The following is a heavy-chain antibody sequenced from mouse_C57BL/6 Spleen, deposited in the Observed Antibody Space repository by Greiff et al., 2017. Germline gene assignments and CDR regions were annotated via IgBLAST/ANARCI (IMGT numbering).Heavy chain of an antibody. V-gene: IGHV1-59*01. Sequence: QVQLQQPGAELVRPGTSVTLSCKASGYTFTSYWMHWVKQRPGQGLEWIGVIDPSDSYTNYNQKFKGKSTLTVDTSSSTAYMQLSSLTSEDSAVYYCARSRSTYYAMDYWGQGTSVTVSS. CDR3: ARSRSTYYAMDY. J-gene: IGHJ4*01. CDR1: GYTFTSYW. CDR2: IDPSDSYT. D-gene: IGHD1-1*01.